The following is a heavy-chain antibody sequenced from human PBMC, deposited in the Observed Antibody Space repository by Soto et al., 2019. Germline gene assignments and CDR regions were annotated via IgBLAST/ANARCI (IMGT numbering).Heavy chain of an antibody. J-gene: IGHJ5*02. Sequence: SETLSLTCTVSGGSISSYYWSWIRQPPVNGLEWIGYIYYSGSTNYNPSLKSRVTISVDTSKNQFSLKLSSVTAADTAVYYCARGPRGYDSSTKWFDPWGQGTLVTVS. CDR2: IYYSGST. CDR3: ARGPRGYDSSTKWFDP. CDR1: GGSISSYY. V-gene: IGHV4-59*01. D-gene: IGHD3-22*01.